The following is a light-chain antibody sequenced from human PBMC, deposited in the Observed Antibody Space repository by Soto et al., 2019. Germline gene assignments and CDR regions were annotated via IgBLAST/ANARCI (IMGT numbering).Light chain of an antibody. V-gene: IGKV1-27*01. CDR3: QKHNSASLT. CDR2: AAS. CDR1: QGISNY. Sequence: DIQMTQSPSSLSASIGDRVTITCRASQGISNYLAWYQQKPGKVPRLLIYAASVLQSGIPSRFSGSGSGTDFTLTISSLQPEDVATYYCQKHNSASLTFGPGTKVDIK. J-gene: IGKJ3*01.